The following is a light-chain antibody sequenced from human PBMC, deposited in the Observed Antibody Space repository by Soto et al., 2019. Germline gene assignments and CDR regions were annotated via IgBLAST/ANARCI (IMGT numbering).Light chain of an antibody. CDR2: GVN. CDR3: YSYAGSHNV. J-gene: IGLJ1*01. V-gene: IGLV2-8*01. CDR1: SSDVGGYNY. Sequence: QSALTQPPSASGSPGQSVTISCTGTSSDVGGYNYVSWYQQHPGRPPRLMIYGVNKRPSGVPERFSGSKSGDTASLTVSGLQAEDEADYYCYSYAGSHNVFGTGTKLTVL.